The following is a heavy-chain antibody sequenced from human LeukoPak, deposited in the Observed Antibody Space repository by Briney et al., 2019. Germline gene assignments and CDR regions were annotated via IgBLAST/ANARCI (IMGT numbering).Heavy chain of an antibody. CDR2: ISGSAGST. V-gene: IGHV3-23*01. D-gene: IGHD2-2*01. J-gene: IGHJ6*02. CDR1: GFTFNNYA. Sequence: PGGSLRLSCAASGFTFNNYAMSWVRQAPGKGLEWVSAISGSAGSTYYADSVKGRFTISRDNSKNTLYLQMNSLRAEDTAVYYCAKGGSTSTYYYYGMDVWGQGTTVTVSS. CDR3: AKGGSTSTYYYYGMDV.